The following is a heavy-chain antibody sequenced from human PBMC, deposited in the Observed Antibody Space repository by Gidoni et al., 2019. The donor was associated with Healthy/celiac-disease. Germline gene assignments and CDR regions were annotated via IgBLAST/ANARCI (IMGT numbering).Heavy chain of an antibody. J-gene: IGHJ4*02. CDR2: FDPEDGET. V-gene: IGHV1-24*01. CDR3: APITPYSSGWRFDY. CDR1: VYPLPELS. D-gene: IGHD6-19*01. Sequence: QVQLVQSGAAVKKPGASVKISCQVYVYPLPELSMHWVRQAPGKGLEWMGGFDPEDGETSYAQKFQGRVTMTEDTATDTAYMDLSSLRSEDTAVYYCAPITPYSSGWRFDYWGQGTLVTVSS.